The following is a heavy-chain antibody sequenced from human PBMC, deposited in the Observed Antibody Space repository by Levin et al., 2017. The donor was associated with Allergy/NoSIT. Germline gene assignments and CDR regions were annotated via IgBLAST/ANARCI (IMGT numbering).Heavy chain of an antibody. CDR3: ARMREALNYYFDY. V-gene: IGHV6-1*01. J-gene: IGHJ4*02. D-gene: IGHD1-26*01. CDR1: GDSVSSNSGA. CDR2: TYYRSKWYY. Sequence: SQTLSLTCAISGDSVSSNSGAWSWIRQSPSRGLEWLGRTYYRSKWYYDYAVSVKSRITINPDTSKNQFSLQLNSVTPEDTAVYYCARMREALNYYFDYWGQGTLVTVSS.